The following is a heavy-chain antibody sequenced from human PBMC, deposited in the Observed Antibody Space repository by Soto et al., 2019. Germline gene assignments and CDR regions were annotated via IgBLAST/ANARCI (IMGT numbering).Heavy chain of an antibody. D-gene: IGHD5-12*01. CDR2: ISGSGGST. CDR1: GFTFSSYA. V-gene: IGHV3-23*01. J-gene: IGHJ4*02. CDR3: AKVSNSGYDYLEPLYYFDY. Sequence: GGSLRLSCAASGFTFSSYAMSWVRQAPGKGLEWVSAISGSGGSTYYADSVKGRFTISRDNSKNTLYLQMNSLRAEDTAVYYCAKVSNSGYDYLEPLYYFDYWGQGTLVTVSS.